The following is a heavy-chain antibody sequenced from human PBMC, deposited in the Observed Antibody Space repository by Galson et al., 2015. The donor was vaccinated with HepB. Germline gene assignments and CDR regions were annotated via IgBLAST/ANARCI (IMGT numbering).Heavy chain of an antibody. Sequence: SVKVSCKASGYTFTSYYMHWVRQAPGQGLEWMGIINPSGGSTSYAQKFQGRVTMTRDTSTSTVYMELSSLRSEDTAVYYCARSVGDVGGSGYSYGYYYYGMDVWGQGTTVTVSS. J-gene: IGHJ6*02. CDR2: INPSGGST. CDR3: ARSVGDVGGSGYSYGYYYYGMDV. D-gene: IGHD5-18*01. CDR1: GYTFTSYY. V-gene: IGHV1-46*01.